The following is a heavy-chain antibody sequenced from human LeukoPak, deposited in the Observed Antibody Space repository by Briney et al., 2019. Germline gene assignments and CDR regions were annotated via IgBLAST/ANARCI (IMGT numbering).Heavy chain of an antibody. CDR3: ARVKGLVTFFDY. D-gene: IGHD3-9*01. J-gene: IGHJ4*02. Sequence: SETLSLTCTVSGGSISNYYWNWIRQPPGKGLEWIGYIYYRGSTNYNPSLKSRVTMSVDTSKNQFSLKLSSVTAADTAVYYCARVKGLVTFFDYWGQGTLVTVSS. V-gene: IGHV4-59*08. CDR1: GGSISNYY. CDR2: IYYRGST.